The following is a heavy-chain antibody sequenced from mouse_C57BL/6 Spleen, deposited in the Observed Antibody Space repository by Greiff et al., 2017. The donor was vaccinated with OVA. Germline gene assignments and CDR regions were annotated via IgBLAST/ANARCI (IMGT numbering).Heavy chain of an antibody. V-gene: IGHV5-15*01. CDR2: ISTLAYSI. J-gene: IGHJ1*03. CDR3: VRQGDYGSSWGYFDV. CDR1: GFTFSDYG. D-gene: IGHD1-1*01. Sequence: EVKLVESGGGLVQPGGSLKLSCAASGFTFSDYGMAWVRQAPRKGPEWVAFISTLAYSIYYADTLTGRFTISRENAKNTPYLEVSSLRSEDTAMYYGVRQGDYGSSWGYFDVWGTGTTVTVSS.